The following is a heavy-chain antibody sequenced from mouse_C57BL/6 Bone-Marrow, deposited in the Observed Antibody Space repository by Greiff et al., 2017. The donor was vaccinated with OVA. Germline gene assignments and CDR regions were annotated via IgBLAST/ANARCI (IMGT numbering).Heavy chain of an antibody. V-gene: IGHV1-55*01. CDR2: IYPGSGSP. CDR3: TRYDDYYDMDY. Sequence: QVQLQQPGAELVKPGASVKMSCKASGYTFTSYWITWVKQRPGQGLEWIGDIYPGSGSPNYNEKFKSKATLTVDTSSSTAYMQRSSLTSEASAVYCCTRYDDYYDMDYWGQGTSVTVSS. J-gene: IGHJ4*01. CDR1: GYTFTSYW. D-gene: IGHD2-12*01.